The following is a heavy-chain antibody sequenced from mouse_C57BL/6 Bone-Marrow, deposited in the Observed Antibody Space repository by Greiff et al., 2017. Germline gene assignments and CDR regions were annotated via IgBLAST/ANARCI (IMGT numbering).Heavy chain of an antibody. D-gene: IGHD1-1*01. CDR3: APLRYWYFDV. Sequence: QVQLKESGAELVRPGSSVKLSCKASGYTFTSYWMDWVKQRPGQGLEWIGNIYPSDSETHYNQKFKDKATLTVDKSSSTAYMQLSSLTSEDSAVYYCAPLRYWYFDVWGTGTTVTVSS. J-gene: IGHJ1*03. CDR2: IYPSDSET. CDR1: GYTFTSYW. V-gene: IGHV1-61*01.